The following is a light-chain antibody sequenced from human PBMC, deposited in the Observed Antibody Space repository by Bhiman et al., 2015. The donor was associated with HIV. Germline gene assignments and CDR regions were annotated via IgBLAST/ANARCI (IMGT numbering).Light chain of an antibody. Sequence: SYELTQPPSVSVSPGQTASITCSGDQLGDKYTFWYQQKPGQSPVSVIYEDTKRPSGIPERFSGSNSGNIATLTISGTQPMDEADYYCQAWDNSILIFGGGTKLTVL. J-gene: IGLJ2*01. CDR2: EDT. V-gene: IGLV3-1*01. CDR1: QLGDKY. CDR3: QAWDNSILI.